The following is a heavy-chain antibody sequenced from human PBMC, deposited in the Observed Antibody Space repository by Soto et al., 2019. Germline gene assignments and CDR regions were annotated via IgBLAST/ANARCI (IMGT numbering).Heavy chain of an antibody. J-gene: IGHJ4*02. CDR3: ARVGTAYFGGDCYSFDY. CDR2: IYSGGST. Sequence: GGSLRLSCAASGFTVSSNYMSWVRQAPGKGLEWVSVIYSGGSTYYADSVKGRFTISRDNSKNTLYLQMNSLRAEDTAVYYCARVGTAYFGGDCYSFDYWGQGTLVTVSS. D-gene: IGHD2-21*02. CDR1: GFTVSSNY. V-gene: IGHV3-53*01.